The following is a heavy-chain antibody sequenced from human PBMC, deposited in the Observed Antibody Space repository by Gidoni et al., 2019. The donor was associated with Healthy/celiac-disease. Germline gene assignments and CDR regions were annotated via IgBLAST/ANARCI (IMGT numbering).Heavy chain of an antibody. Sequence: QVTLKESGPVLVKPTETLTLTCTVPGFSLSNARMGVSWIRQPPGKALEWLAHIFSNDEKSYSTSLKSRLTISKDTSKSQVVLTMTNMDPVDTATYYCARIQRVEMATIFRWYFDLWGLGTLVTVSS. CDR3: ARIQRVEMATIFRWYFDL. D-gene: IGHD5-12*01. CDR2: IFSNDEK. V-gene: IGHV2-26*01. J-gene: IGHJ2*01. CDR1: GFSLSNARMG.